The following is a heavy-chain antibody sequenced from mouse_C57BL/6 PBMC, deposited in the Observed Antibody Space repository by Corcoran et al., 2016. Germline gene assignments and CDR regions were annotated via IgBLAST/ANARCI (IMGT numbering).Heavy chain of an antibody. CDR2: INTYSGVP. J-gene: IGHJ4*01. CDR1: GYTFTTYG. CDR3: ARDVYGNYPLYAMDY. Sequence: QIQLVQSGPELKKPGETVKISCKASGYTFTTYGMSWVKQAPGKGLKWMGWINTYSGVPTYADDFKGRFAFSLETSASTAYLQINNLKNEDTATYFCARDVYGNYPLYAMDYWGQGTSVTVSS. V-gene: IGHV9-3*01. D-gene: IGHD2-10*02.